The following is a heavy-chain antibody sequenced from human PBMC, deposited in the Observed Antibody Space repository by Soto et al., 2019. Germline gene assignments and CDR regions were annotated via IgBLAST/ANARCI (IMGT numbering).Heavy chain of an antibody. CDR1: GFTFSSYA. V-gene: IGHV3-23*01. D-gene: IGHD3-22*01. CDR3: AKEYYYDSSGYADAFDI. CDR2: ISGSGGST. Sequence: EVQLLESGGGLVQPGGSLRLSCAASGFTFSSYAMSWVRQAPGKGLEWVSAISGSGGSTYYADSVKGRFTISRDNSKNTLYLQMTSLRAEDTAVYYCAKEYYYDSSGYADAFDIWGQGTMVTVFS. J-gene: IGHJ3*02.